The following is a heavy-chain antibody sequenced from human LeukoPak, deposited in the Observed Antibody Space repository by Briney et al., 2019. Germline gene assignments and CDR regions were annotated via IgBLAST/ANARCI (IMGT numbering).Heavy chain of an antibody. CDR1: GYTFTSYG. J-gene: IGHJ4*02. D-gene: IGHD2-2*01. Sequence: ASVKVSCKASGYTFTSYGISWVRQAPGQGLEWMGLISAYNGNTNYAQKLQGRVTMTTDTSTSTAYMELRSLRSDEPAVYYCARVKVVRAAHMESAWWSQATLVTVSS. V-gene: IGHV1-18*04. CDR3: ARVKVVRAAHMESAW. CDR2: ISAYNGNT.